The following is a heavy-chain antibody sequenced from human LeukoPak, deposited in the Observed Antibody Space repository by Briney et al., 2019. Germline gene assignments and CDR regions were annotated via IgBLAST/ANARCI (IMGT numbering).Heavy chain of an antibody. CDR2: ISGDGGST. Sequence: GGSLRLSCAASGFTFDDYAMHWVRQAPGKGLEWVSLISGDGGSTYYADSVKGQFTISRDNSKNSLYLQMNSLRTEDTALYYCAKDFLFTYYYDSSGYFDYWGQGTLVTVSS. J-gene: IGHJ4*02. CDR3: AKDFLFTYYYDSSGYFDY. CDR1: GFTFDDYA. V-gene: IGHV3-43*02. D-gene: IGHD3-22*01.